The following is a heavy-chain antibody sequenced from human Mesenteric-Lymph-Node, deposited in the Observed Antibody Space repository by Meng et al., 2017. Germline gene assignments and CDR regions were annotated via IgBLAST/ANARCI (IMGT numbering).Heavy chain of an antibody. D-gene: IGHD6-19*01. Sequence: SVKVSCKASGGTFSKYAISWVRQAPGQGVEYMGAIIPILGTTTYTQKLQGRVTITADESTGTAYMELSSLTSEDTAMYYCARGPNTSGWYEPAVSWGQGTLVTVSS. CDR1: GGTFSKYA. CDR3: ARGPNTSGWYEPAVS. J-gene: IGHJ4*02. V-gene: IGHV1-69*13. CDR2: IIPILGTT.